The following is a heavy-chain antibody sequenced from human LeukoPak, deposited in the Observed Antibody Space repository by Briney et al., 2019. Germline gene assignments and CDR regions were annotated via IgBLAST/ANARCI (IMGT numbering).Heavy chain of an antibody. J-gene: IGHJ4*02. CDR3: AKAPADIVLMVYAIWFDY. CDR2: ISGSGGST. V-gene: IGHV3-23*01. Sequence: GGSLRLSCAASGFTFSSYAMSWVRQAPGKGLEWVSAISGSGGSTYYADSVKGRFTISRVNTKNTLYLQMNSLRAEDTAVYYCAKAPADIVLMVYAIWFDYWGQGTLVTVSS. CDR1: GFTFSSYA. D-gene: IGHD2-8*01.